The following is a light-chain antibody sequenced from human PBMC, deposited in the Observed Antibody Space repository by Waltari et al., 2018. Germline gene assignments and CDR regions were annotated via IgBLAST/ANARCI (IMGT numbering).Light chain of an antibody. Sequence: EIVMTQSPATLSVSPGERATLSCRASQSVSSNLACDQQKPGQAPRLLMYGASTRATGIPARFSGSGSGTEFTLTISSLQSEDFALYYCQQYNNWPRTFGQGTKVEIK. J-gene: IGKJ1*01. CDR3: QQYNNWPRT. V-gene: IGKV3-15*01. CDR1: QSVSSN. CDR2: GAS.